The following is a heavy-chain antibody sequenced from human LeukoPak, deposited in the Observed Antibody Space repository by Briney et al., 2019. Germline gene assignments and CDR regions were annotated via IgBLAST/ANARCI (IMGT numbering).Heavy chain of an antibody. V-gene: IGHV4-31*03. Sequence: SETLSLTCTVSGGSISSGGYYWSWIRQHPGKGLEWIGHIYYSGSTYYNPSLKSRVTISVDTSKNQFSLKLSSVTAADTAVYYCAGGYYYDSRSPVLVDYWGQGTLVTVSS. CDR3: AGGYYYDSRSPVLVDY. CDR1: GGSISSGGYY. D-gene: IGHD3-22*01. CDR2: IYYSGST. J-gene: IGHJ4*02.